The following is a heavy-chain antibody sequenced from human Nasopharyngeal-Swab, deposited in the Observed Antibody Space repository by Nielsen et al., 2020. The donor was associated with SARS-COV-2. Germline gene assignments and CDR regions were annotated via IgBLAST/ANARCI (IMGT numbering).Heavy chain of an antibody. D-gene: IGHD7-27*01. J-gene: IGHJ6*02. CDR1: GGSISSGSYY. CDR2: IYTSGST. V-gene: IGHV4-61*02. Sequence: SETLSLTCTVSGGSISSGSYYWSWIRQPAGKGLEWIGRIYTSGSTNYNLSLKSRVTISVDTSKNQFSLKLSSVTAADTAVYYCASLGRSYGMDVWGQGTTVTVSS. CDR3: ASLGRSYGMDV.